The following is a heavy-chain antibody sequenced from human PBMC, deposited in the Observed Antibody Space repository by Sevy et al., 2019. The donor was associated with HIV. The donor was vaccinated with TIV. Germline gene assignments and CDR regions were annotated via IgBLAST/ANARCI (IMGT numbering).Heavy chain of an antibody. Sequence: ASVKVSCKASGFTFTDYYLHWVRQAPGQGLEWMGWINPNNGDSRSAQKFQGRVTLTLDMSISTAYMELSGLKSDDTAIYFCTLDDIYTHPWEFDWWGHGALVTVSS. J-gene: IGHJ4*01. D-gene: IGHD1-26*01. CDR1: GFTFTDYY. CDR3: TLDDIYTHPWEFDW. V-gene: IGHV1-2*02. CDR2: INPNNGDS.